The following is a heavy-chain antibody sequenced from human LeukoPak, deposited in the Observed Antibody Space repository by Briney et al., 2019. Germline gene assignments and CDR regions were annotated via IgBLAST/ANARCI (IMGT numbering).Heavy chain of an antibody. CDR3: AREWKTATVIYYFDY. D-gene: IGHD5-18*01. J-gene: IGHJ4*02. Sequence: ASVKVSCKASGYTFTGYYMHWVRQAPGQGLEWMGWINPNGGGTNYAQKFQGRVTMTRDTSISTAYMELSRLRSDDTAVYYCAREWKTATVIYYFDYWGQGTLVTVSS. CDR1: GYTFTGYY. V-gene: IGHV1-2*02. CDR2: INPNGGGT.